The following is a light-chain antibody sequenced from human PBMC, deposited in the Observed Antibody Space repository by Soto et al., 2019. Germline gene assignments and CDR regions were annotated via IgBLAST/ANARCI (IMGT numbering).Light chain of an antibody. CDR2: DND. V-gene: IGLV1-51*01. J-gene: IGLJ3*02. Sequence: QSVLTQPPSVSAAPGQKVTVSCSGSRSNIGNNYVSWYQHLPGTAPKLLIYDNDKRPSGIPDRFSASKSGTSATLDITGLQTGAEYDYYCEAWDSNLSGGVFGGGTKLTVL. CDR3: EAWDSNLSGGV. CDR1: RSNIGNNY.